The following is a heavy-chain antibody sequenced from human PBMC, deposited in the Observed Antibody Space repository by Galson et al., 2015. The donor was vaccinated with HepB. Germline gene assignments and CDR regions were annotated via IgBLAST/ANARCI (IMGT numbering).Heavy chain of an antibody. Sequence: CKASGYTFASYDINWVRQATGQGLEWMGWMNPNSGNTGYAQKFQGRVTMTRNTSISTAYMELSSLRSEDTAVYYCAVLWFGELLYAYWGQGTLVTVSS. V-gene: IGHV1-8*01. J-gene: IGHJ4*02. CDR2: MNPNSGNT. CDR3: AVLWFGELLYAY. CDR1: GYTFASYD. D-gene: IGHD3-10*01.